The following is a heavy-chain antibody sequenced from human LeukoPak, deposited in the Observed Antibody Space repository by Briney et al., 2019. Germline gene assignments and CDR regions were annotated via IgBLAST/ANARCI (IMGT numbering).Heavy chain of an antibody. V-gene: IGHV5-51*01. J-gene: IGHJ4*02. CDR2: IYPGDSDT. Sequence: GETLKISCKGSGYSFTSYWIGWVRQMPGKGLEWMGIIYPGDSDTRYSPSFQGQVTISADKSISTAYLQWSSLKASDTAMYYCARVRMGRFLQWLLFDYWGQGTLVTVSS. D-gene: IGHD3-3*01. CDR1: GYSFTSYW. CDR3: ARVRMGRFLQWLLFDY.